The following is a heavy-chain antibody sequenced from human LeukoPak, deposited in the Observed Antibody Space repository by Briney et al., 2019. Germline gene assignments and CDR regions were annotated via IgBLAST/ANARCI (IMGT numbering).Heavy chain of an antibody. Sequence: GGSLRLSCAASGFTFSSYWMSWVRQAPGKGLEWVANIKQDGSEKYYVDSVKGRFTISRDNAKNSLYLQMNSLRAEDTAVYYCARAPYYDSSGHPDAFDIWGQGTMVTVSS. J-gene: IGHJ3*02. CDR1: GFTFSSYW. CDR3: ARAPYYDSSGHPDAFDI. D-gene: IGHD3-22*01. CDR2: IKQDGSEK. V-gene: IGHV3-7*01.